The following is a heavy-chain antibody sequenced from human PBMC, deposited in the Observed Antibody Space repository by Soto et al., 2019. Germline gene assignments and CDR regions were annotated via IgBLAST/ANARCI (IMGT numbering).Heavy chain of an antibody. CDR3: ARDRTHYYDSSGYLLDY. D-gene: IGHD3-22*01. V-gene: IGHV1-18*04. Sequence: ASVKVSCKASGYTFTSYGISWVRQAPGQGLEWMGWISTYNGDTNYYAQSFQGRVTMTTDTSTTTAYMELRSLRSADTAVYYCARDRTHYYDSSGYLLDYWGQGTLVTVSS. J-gene: IGHJ4*02. CDR2: ISTYNGDT. CDR1: GYTFTSYG.